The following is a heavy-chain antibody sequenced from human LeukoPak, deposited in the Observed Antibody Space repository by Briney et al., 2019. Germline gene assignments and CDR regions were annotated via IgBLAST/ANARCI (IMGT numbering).Heavy chain of an antibody. Sequence: IIYPCDSDTRYSPSFQGQVIISADESMYTAYLQWSSLKASDSAIYYCARRRGPTRDDAFDIWGQGTMVTVSS. J-gene: IGHJ3*02. D-gene: IGHD5-24*01. CDR2: IYPCDSDT. V-gene: IGHV5-51*01. CDR3: ARRRGPTRDDAFDI.